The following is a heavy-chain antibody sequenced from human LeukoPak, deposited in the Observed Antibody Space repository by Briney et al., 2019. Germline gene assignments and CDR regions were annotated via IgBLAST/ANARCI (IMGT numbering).Heavy chain of an antibody. D-gene: IGHD2-15*01. V-gene: IGHV4-34*01. Sequence: SETLSLTCAVYGGSFSGYYWSWIRQPPGKGLEWMGEINHSGSTNYNPSLKSRVTISVDTSKNQFSLKLSSVTAADTAVYYCARGRGYCSGGSCSHHDYWGQGTLVTVSS. CDR3: ARGRGYCSGGSCSHHDY. J-gene: IGHJ4*02. CDR2: INHSGST. CDR1: GGSFSGYY.